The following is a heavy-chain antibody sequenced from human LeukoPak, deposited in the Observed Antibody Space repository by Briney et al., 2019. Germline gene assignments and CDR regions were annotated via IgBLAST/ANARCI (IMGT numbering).Heavy chain of an antibody. J-gene: IGHJ6*03. V-gene: IGHV4-4*07. CDR3: ARVFDKDV. CDR2: ILTGGAT. CDR1: GGSISGSY. Sequence: SETLSLTRTVSGGSISGSYWSWIRQPAGKGLEWIGRILTGGATHYNPSLKSRVTMSVDTSKNQFSLRLSSVTAADTAVYYCARVFDKDVWGKGTTVTVSS. D-gene: IGHD2-21*01.